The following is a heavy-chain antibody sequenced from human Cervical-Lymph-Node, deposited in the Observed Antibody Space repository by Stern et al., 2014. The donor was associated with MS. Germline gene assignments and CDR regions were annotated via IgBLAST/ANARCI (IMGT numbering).Heavy chain of an antibody. CDR3: ARGFSGYSSLAGRGSHFDL. V-gene: IGHV6-1*01. J-gene: IGHJ4*01. Sequence: QVQLQQSGPGLVKPSQTLSVTCVISGDSVSSNSAAWNWVRQSPSRGLEWLGRPYFRSNRRYHHYAPSVESRISISPDTVENRFSLHVASVTPEDTAVYFCARGFSGYSSLAGRGSHFDLWGQGTLVTVSS. D-gene: IGHD6-25*01. CDR2: PYFRSNRRYH. CDR1: GDSVSSNSAA.